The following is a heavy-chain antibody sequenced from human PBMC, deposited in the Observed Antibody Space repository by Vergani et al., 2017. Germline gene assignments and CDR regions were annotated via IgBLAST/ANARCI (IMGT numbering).Heavy chain of an antibody. D-gene: IGHD3-22*01. CDR2: IWYDGSNK. J-gene: IGHJ4*02. CDR3: AAAPAYYDSRWTDY. CDR1: GFTFSSYG. Sequence: QVQLVESGGGVVQPGRSLRLSCAASGFTFSSYGMHWVRQAPGKGLEWVAVIWYDGSNKYYADSVKGRFTISRDNSKNTLYLQMNSLRAEDTAVYYCAAAPAYYDSRWTDYWGQGTLVTVSS. V-gene: IGHV3-33*01.